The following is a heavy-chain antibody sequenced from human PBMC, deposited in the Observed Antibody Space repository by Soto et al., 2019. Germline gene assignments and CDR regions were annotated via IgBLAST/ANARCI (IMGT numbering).Heavy chain of an antibody. Sequence: QVQLQESGPELVKPSETLSLTCSVSGASVRSGYYYWSWIRQPPGKGLEWIGYVFYAGTTDYNPSLKSRVAISLDTSKNEFSLRLSSVTAADTAVYYCARINVVVVAATEYYFDYWGQGTPVTVSS. CDR1: GASVRSGYYY. J-gene: IGHJ4*02. CDR2: VFYAGTT. D-gene: IGHD2-15*01. V-gene: IGHV4-61*01. CDR3: ARINVVVVAATEYYFDY.